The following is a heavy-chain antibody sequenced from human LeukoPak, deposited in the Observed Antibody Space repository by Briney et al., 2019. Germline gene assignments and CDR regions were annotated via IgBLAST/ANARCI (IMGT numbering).Heavy chain of an antibody. V-gene: IGHV3-23*01. D-gene: IGHD3-22*01. Sequence: PGGSLRLSCAASGFTLSSYAMSWVRQAPGKGLEWVSAISGSGGSTYYADSVKGRFTISRDNSKNTLYLQMNSLRAEDTAVYYCAMVRHYDSSGPIFDYWGQGTLVTVSS. CDR3: AMVRHYDSSGPIFDY. J-gene: IGHJ4*02. CDR1: GFTLSSYA. CDR2: ISGSGGST.